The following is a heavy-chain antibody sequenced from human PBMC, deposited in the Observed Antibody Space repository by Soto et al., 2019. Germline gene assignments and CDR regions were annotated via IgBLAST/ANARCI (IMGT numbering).Heavy chain of an antibody. V-gene: IGHV3-15*01. J-gene: IGHJ6*02. D-gene: IGHD2-15*01. CDR3: TTGGYCSGGSCYPPYYYYYGMDV. CDR2: IKSKTDGGTT. CDR1: GFTFSNAW. Sequence: EVQLVESGGGLVKPGGSLRLSCAASGFTFSNAWMSWVRQAPGKGLEWVGRIKSKTDGGTTDYAAPVKGRFTISRDDSKNTLYLQMNSLKTEDTAVYYCTTGGYCSGGSCYPPYYYYYGMDVWGQGTTVTVSS.